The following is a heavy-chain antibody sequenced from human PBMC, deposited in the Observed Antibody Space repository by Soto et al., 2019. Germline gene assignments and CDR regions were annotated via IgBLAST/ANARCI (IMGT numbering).Heavy chain of an antibody. CDR2: ISYSGST. V-gene: IGHV4-39*01. CDR1: GGSISSSSSS. J-gene: IGHJ6*03. D-gene: IGHD2-2*01. CDR3: ARTYVTDVVVVPASKDFMDF. Sequence: SETLSLTCTVSGGSISSSSSSWGWIRQPPGKGLEWLGIISYSGSTYYSPSLKSRVTISVDASKNLFSLKLSSVTAADTAVYYCARTYVTDVVVVPASKDFMDFWGKGTKVIVSS.